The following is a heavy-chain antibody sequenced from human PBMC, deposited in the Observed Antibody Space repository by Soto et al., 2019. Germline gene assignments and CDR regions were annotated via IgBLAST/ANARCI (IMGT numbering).Heavy chain of an antibody. V-gene: IGHV4-39*02. CDR3: AREIVPAAAYYYYGMDV. CDR2: IYSRETMDT. J-gene: IGHJ6*02. CDR1: SGSITISSYY. Sequence: PSETLSLTCTVSSGSITISSYYWGWIRQPPGKGLEWIGNIYSRETMDTYYNPSLEGRVTISVDMSKNQFSLKLTSVTAADTAVYYCAREIVPAAAYYYYGMDVWGQGTTVT. D-gene: IGHD2-2*01.